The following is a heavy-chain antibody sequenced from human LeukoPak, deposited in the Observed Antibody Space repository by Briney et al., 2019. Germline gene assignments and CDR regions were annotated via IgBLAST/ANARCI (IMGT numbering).Heavy chain of an antibody. CDR2: INHSGST. J-gene: IGHJ4*02. D-gene: IGHD5-18*01. CDR3: ARGPIQLWPIDY. V-gene: IGHV4-34*01. Sequence: PSETLSLTCAVYGGSFSGYYWSWIRQPPGKGLEWIGEINHSGSTNYNPSLKSRVTISVDTSENQFSLKLSSVTAADTAVYYCARGPIQLWPIDYWGQGTLVTVSS. CDR1: GGSFSGYY.